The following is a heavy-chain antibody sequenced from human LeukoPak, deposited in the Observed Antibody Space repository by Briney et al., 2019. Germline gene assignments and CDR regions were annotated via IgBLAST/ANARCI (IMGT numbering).Heavy chain of an antibody. V-gene: IGHV4-59*01. Sequence: SETLSLTCTVSGCPISSYYWSWIRQPPGKGLEWIGYIYYSGSTKYNPSLESRVTISVATSKNQFTLKLSSVTAADTAVYYCAGGRRDGYNTVRFDYWGEGALVAVSS. CDR3: AGGRRDGYNTVRFDY. CDR1: GCPISSYY. CDR2: IYYSGST. D-gene: IGHD5-24*01. J-gene: IGHJ4*02.